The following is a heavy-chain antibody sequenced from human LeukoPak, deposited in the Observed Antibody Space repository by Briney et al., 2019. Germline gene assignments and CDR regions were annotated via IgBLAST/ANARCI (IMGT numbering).Heavy chain of an antibody. D-gene: IGHD3-22*01. Sequence: PGGSLRLSCAASGFTFSSYSMNWVRQAPGKGLEWVSSISSSSSYIYYADSVKGRFTISRDNAKNSLYLQMNSLRAEDTAVYYCAREGTIITGNAFDIWGQGTMVTVSS. J-gene: IGHJ3*02. V-gene: IGHV3-21*01. CDR1: GFTFSSYS. CDR2: ISSSSSYI. CDR3: AREGTIITGNAFDI.